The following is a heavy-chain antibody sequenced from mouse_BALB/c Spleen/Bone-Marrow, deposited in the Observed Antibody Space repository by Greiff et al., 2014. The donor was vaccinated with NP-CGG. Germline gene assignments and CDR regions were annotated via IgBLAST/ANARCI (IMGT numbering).Heavy chain of an antibody. CDR3: ANWGPYYFDY. J-gene: IGHJ2*01. D-gene: IGHD4-1*02. V-gene: IGHV3-2*02. Sequence: EVQLQQSGPGLVEPSQSLSLTCTVTGYSITSDYAWNWIRQFPGNKLEWMGYISYSGSTSYNPSLKSRISITRDTSKNQFLLQLNSVTTEDTATYYCANWGPYYFDYWGQGTTLTVSS. CDR2: ISYSGST. CDR1: GYSITSDYA.